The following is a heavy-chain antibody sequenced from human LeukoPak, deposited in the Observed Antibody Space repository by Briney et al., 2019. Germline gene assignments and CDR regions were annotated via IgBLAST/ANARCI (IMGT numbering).Heavy chain of an antibody. CDR3: VRGLHRRCSGGICYQPFDY. V-gene: IGHV3-30*04. J-gene: IGHJ4*02. Sequence: GGSLRLSCAASGFTFSSYAMSWVRQAPGKGLEWVALISSDGSKIYYADSVKGRFTISRDNSRNTLYLQMNSLRAEDSAVYYCVRGLHRRCSGGICYQPFDYWGQGTLVTVSS. CDR2: ISSDGSKI. CDR1: GFTFSSYA. D-gene: IGHD2-15*01.